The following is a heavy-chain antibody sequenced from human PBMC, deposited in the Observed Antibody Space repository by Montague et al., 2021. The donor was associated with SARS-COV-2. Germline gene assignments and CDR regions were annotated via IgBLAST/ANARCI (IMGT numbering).Heavy chain of an antibody. V-gene: IGHV3-23*01. J-gene: IGHJ4*02. CDR1: GFSFNSFV. CDR3: VKFEDCTGGSCYGFFDY. D-gene: IGHD2-15*01. Sequence: SLRLSCAASGFSFNSFVMSWVRQSPGKGLEWVSAITGRGSDTYYADSVTGRFTISRDNSKNTLYLQMNGLRDDDTAVYYCVKFEDCTGGSCYGFFDYWGQGALVTVSS. CDR2: ITGRGSDT.